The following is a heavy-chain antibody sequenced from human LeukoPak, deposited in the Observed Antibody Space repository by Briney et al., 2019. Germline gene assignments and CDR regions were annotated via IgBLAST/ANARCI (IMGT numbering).Heavy chain of an antibody. CDR1: GGTFTSYA. D-gene: IGHD4-23*01. Sequence: SVKVSCKASGGTFTSYAISWVRQAPGQGLEWMGGIIPIFGTANYAQKFQGRVTITADESTSTAYMELSSLRSEDTAVYYCARDRGSDYGGNPAYYFDYWGQGTLVTVSS. CDR3: ARDRGSDYGGNPAYYFDY. V-gene: IGHV1-69*13. J-gene: IGHJ4*02. CDR2: IIPIFGTA.